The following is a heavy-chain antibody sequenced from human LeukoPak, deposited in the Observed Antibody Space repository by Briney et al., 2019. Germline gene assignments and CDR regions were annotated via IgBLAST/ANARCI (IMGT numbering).Heavy chain of an antibody. D-gene: IGHD4-17*01. Sequence: GGSLRLSCAASGFTFSSYAMSWVRQAPGKGLEWVSAISGSGGSTYYADSVKGRFTISRDNSKNTLYLQVNSLRAEDTAVYYCAKSFGGTTVTTGYWGQGTLVTVSS. CDR2: ISGSGGST. CDR3: AKSFGGTTVTTGY. V-gene: IGHV3-23*01. J-gene: IGHJ4*02. CDR1: GFTFSSYA.